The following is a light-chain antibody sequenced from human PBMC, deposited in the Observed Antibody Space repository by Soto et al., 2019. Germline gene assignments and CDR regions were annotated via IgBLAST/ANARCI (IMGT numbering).Light chain of an antibody. CDR2: TAS. CDR3: QQSYKTPQT. Sequence: DIQMTQSPSSVSASIGDRVTISCRASETINKYLNWYQQKPGKPPRLLIYTASTLPSEVPSRFSGSRPGTNFTLTINSLQPEDSATYYCQQSYKTPQTFGQGTKVDI. V-gene: IGKV1-39*01. CDR1: ETINKY. J-gene: IGKJ1*01.